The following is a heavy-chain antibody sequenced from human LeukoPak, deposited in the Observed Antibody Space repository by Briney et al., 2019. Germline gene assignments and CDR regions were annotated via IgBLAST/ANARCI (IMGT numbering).Heavy chain of an antibody. CDR3: AGHSGGPFDS. CDR1: GGSITSTNY. V-gene: IGHV4-4*02. CDR2: VNLQGST. D-gene: IGHD3-10*01. Sequence: SGTLSLTCGVSGGSITSTNYWTWVRQPPGKGLEWIGEVNLQGSTNYNPSLMGRVAISVDMSENHISLQLTSVTAADTAVYYCAGHSGGPFDSWGQGALVTVSS. J-gene: IGHJ4*02.